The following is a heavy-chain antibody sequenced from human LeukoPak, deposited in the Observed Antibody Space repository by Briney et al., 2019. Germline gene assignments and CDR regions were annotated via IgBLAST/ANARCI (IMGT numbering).Heavy chain of an antibody. D-gene: IGHD4-17*01. V-gene: IGHV4-4*07. J-gene: IGHJ5*02. CDR1: GNSFGDHY. CDR3: TRDTGTTGEVKFDP. Sequence: SETLSLTCTVSGNSFGDHYWSWIRQPAGKGLEWTGRIYTSGSTTYNPSLKSRVTMSVDTSKSQFSLNLMSVTAADTAVYYCTRDTGTTGEVKFDPWGQGTLVTVSS. CDR2: IYTSGST.